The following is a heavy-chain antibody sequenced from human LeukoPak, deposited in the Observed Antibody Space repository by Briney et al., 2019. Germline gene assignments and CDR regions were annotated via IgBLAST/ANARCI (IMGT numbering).Heavy chain of an antibody. D-gene: IGHD3-10*01. CDR3: AKGKVRGVIKLPNAFDI. J-gene: IGHJ3*02. CDR2: INWNGGST. CDR1: GFTFDDYG. V-gene: IGHV3-20*04. Sequence: GGSLRLSCAASGFTFDDYGMSWVRQAPGKRLEWVSGINWNGGSTGYADSVKGRFTISRDNAKNSLYLQMNSLRAEDTAVYYCAKGKVRGVIKLPNAFDIWGQGTMVTVSS.